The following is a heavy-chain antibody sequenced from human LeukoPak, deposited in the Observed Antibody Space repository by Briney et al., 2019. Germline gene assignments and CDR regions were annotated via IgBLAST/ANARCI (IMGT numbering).Heavy chain of an antibody. CDR3: ARSRGINYDSSGYAAFDI. Sequence: GGSLRLSCAASGFTFSSYSMNWVRQAPGKGLEWVSSISSSSSYIYYADSVKGRFTISRDNAKNSLYLQMNSLRAEDTGVYYCARSRGINYDSSGYAAFDIWGQGTMVTVSS. CDR2: ISSSSSYI. CDR1: GFTFSSYS. D-gene: IGHD3-22*01. V-gene: IGHV3-21*01. J-gene: IGHJ3*02.